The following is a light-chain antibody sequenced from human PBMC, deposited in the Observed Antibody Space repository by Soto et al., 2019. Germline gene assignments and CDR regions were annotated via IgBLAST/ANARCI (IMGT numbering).Light chain of an antibody. Sequence: QSVLTQPPSVSGAPGQRVTISCTGSSSNIGAGYDVHWYQQLPGTAPKLLIYSNNQRPSGVPDRFSGSTSGTSASLAISGLQSEDEADYYCGAWDSSLDGYVFGTGTKLTVL. CDR1: SSNIGAGYD. CDR3: GAWDSSLDGYV. V-gene: IGLV1-40*01. J-gene: IGLJ1*01. CDR2: SNN.